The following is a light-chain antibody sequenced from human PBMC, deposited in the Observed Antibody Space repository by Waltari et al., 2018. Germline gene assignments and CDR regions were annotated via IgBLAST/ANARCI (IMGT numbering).Light chain of an antibody. CDR1: SSNIGRYT. Sequence: QSVLTQPPSASGTPGQRVAISCSGSSSNIGRYTVKWYQQLPGTAPKLRIYYNNPRPSGVPYRFSGSKAGTSASLAISWLQSDDEADYYCATWDDSLDGPLFGTGTKVTVL. CDR3: ATWDDSLDGPL. V-gene: IGLV1-44*01. J-gene: IGLJ1*01. CDR2: YNN.